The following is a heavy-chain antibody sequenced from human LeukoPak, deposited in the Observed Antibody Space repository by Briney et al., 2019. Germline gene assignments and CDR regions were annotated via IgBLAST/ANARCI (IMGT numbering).Heavy chain of an antibody. CDR1: GYTFSNYN. V-gene: IGHV1-46*01. J-gene: IGHJ3*02. CDR3: ARVRDGYSDAYDI. Sequence: ASVKLSCKASGYTFSNYNIHWLRQAPGQGLEWMGIVNPSGDSTNYAQNFQGRVTMTGDTSTSTVYMELSSLRSEDTAVYYCARVRDGYSDAYDIWGQGTMVTVTS. D-gene: IGHD5-24*01. CDR2: VNPSGDST.